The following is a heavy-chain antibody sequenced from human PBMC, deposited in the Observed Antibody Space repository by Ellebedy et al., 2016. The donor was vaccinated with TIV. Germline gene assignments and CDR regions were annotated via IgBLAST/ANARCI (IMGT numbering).Heavy chain of an antibody. Sequence: MPSETLSLTCAVYGGSFSGYYWIWNRQPPGKGLEWIGEINHSGSTSYNPSLKSRVTISVDTSKNQFSLKLSSVTAADTAVYYWAREGYSGEVIDYWGQGTLVTVSS. CDR3: AREGYSGEVIDY. D-gene: IGHD6-13*01. J-gene: IGHJ4*02. V-gene: IGHV4-34*01. CDR1: GGSFSGYY. CDR2: INHSGST.